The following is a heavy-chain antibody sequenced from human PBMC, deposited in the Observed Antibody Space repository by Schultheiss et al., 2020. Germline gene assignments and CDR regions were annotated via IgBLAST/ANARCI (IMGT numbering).Heavy chain of an antibody. CDR3: AGGYSYGSDY. D-gene: IGHD5-18*01. V-gene: IGHV4-38-2*02. CDR1: GYSISSGYY. J-gene: IGHJ4*02. CDR2: IYHSGST. Sequence: SETLSLTCIVSGYSISSGYYWGWIRQPPGKGLEWIGSIYHSGSTNYNPSLKSRVTISVDTSKNQFSLKLSSVTAADTAVYYCAGGYSYGSDYWGQGTLVTVSS.